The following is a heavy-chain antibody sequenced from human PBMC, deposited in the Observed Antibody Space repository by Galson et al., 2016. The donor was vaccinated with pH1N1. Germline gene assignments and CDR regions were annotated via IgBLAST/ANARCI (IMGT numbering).Heavy chain of an antibody. J-gene: IGHJ3*02. CDR3: ARQYGFGDYRGNAFDI. Sequence: QSGAEVKKPGESLKISCKASGYRFTRYWIAWVRQVPGKGLEWVGVVNPGGSTIRYGPPFQGQVTISSDKSINTASLQWISLKASDTATYYCARQYGFGDYRGNAFDIWGQGTMVIVSS. D-gene: IGHD4-17*01. V-gene: IGHV5-51*03. CDR1: GYRFTRYW. CDR2: VNPGGSTI.